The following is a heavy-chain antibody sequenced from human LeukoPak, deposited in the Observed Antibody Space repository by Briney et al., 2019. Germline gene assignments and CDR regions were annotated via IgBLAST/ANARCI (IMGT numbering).Heavy chain of an antibody. V-gene: IGHV3-30*03. Sequence: GGSLRLSCAASEFSVGSNYMTWVRQAPGKGLEWVAVISYDGSNKYYADSVKGRFTISRDNSKNTLYLQMNSLRAKDTAVYYCARGKTSQNIVTRKTYNWFDPWGQGTLVTVSS. CDR1: EFSVGSNY. CDR3: ARGKTSQNIVTRKTYNWFDP. J-gene: IGHJ5*02. CDR2: ISYDGSNK. D-gene: IGHD2/OR15-2a*01.